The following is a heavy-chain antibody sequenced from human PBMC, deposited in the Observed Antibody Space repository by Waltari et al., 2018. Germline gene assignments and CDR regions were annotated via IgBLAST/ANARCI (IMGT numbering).Heavy chain of an antibody. CDR3: ARERHRLMEEGYLMALDP. V-gene: IGHV1-18*01. D-gene: IGHD2-21*01. J-gene: IGHJ5*02. CDR2: ISGNNGHT. CDR1: GSTLSDYG. Sequence: QVQLVQSGAEVKKPGASVKVSCKASGSTLSDYGISWLRQAPGQGLEWMGWISGNNGHTNHAQKFQGRLIMTEDTSATTVYMELTYLTSDDTAVYYCARERHRLMEEGYLMALDPWGQGTLVTVSS.